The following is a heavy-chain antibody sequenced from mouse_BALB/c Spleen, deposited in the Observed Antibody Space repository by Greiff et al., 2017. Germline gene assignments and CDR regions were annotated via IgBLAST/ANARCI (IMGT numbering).Heavy chain of an antibody. J-gene: IGHJ3*01. V-gene: IGHV1-80*01. CDR3: EGRAVEAREFAY. D-gene: IGHD1-1*01. Sequence: QVQLQQSGPELVRPGSSVKISCKASGYAFTSYCMNWVKQRHGQGLEWIGHIYPGDGDTNYNGKFKGKATLTADKSSSTAYMQLSSLTSEDSAVYCCEGRAVEAREFAYWGQGTLVTVSA. CDR1: GYAFTSYC. CDR2: IYPGDGDT.